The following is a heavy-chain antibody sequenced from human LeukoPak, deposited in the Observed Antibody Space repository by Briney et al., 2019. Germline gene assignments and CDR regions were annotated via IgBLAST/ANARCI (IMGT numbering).Heavy chain of an antibody. V-gene: IGHV3-11*05. CDR2: ISGSSSDT. CDR3: ARDIRAPGDFLYFDY. CDR1: GFTFSDYY. D-gene: IGHD3-10*01. J-gene: IGHJ4*02. Sequence: GGSLRLSCAASGFTFSDYYMSWIRQAPGKGLEWLSYISGSSSDTNYADSVKGRFTISRDNAKNSLYLQMNSLRAGDTAVYYCARDIRAPGDFLYFDYWGQGTLLTVSA.